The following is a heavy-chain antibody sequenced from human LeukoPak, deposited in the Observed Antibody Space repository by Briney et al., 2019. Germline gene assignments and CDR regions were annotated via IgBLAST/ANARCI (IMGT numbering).Heavy chain of an antibody. J-gene: IGHJ4*02. CDR3: AKEQGYTGWLTTGD. CDR2: IWYDGSNQ. D-gene: IGHD6-19*01. Sequence: GGSLRLSCAAAGFSFSNFGMQWVRQAPGKGLEWVAFIWYDGSNQDYADSVKGGFTISKDKFKKIVYRQMNSLRVENTAVYYCAKEQGYTGWLTTGDWGQGALVTASS. CDR1: GFSFSNFG. V-gene: IGHV3-30*02.